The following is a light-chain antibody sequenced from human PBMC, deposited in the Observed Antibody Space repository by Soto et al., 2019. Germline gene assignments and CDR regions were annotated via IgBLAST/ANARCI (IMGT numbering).Light chain of an antibody. CDR3: QTWGTGPWV. J-gene: IGLJ3*02. CDR2: VNSDGSH. CDR1: SGHSSYA. Sequence: QDVVTQSPSASASLGASVKLTCTLSSGHSSYAIAWHQQQPEKGPRYLMKVNSDGSHSKGDGIPDRFSGSSSGAERYLTISSLQSEDEADYYCQTWGTGPWVFGGGTKVTVL. V-gene: IGLV4-69*01.